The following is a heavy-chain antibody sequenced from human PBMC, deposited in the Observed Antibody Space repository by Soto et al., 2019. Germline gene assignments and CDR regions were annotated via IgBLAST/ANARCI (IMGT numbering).Heavy chain of an antibody. CDR2: IWYDGSNK. Sequence: ESGGGVVQPGRSLRLSCAASGFTFSSYGMHWVRQAPGKGLEWVAVIWYDGSNKYYADSVKGRFTISRDNSKNTLYLQMNSLRAEDTAVYYCAKDQSMIVVADAFDIWGQGTMVTVSS. J-gene: IGHJ3*02. CDR3: AKDQSMIVVADAFDI. CDR1: GFTFSSYG. D-gene: IGHD3-22*01. V-gene: IGHV3-33*06.